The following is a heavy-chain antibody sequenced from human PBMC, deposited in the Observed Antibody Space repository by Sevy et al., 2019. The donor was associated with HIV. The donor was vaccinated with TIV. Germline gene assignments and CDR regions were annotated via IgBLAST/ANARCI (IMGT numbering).Heavy chain of an antibody. V-gene: IGHV1-18*01. CDR2: ISAYNGNR. CDR3: ARERDSSSWYDVRYYYGMDV. J-gene: IGHJ6*02. D-gene: IGHD6-13*01. Sequence: ASVKVSCKASGYTFTSYGISWVRQAPGQGLEWMGWISAYNGNRNYAQKLQGRVTMTTDTSTSTAYMELRSLRSDDTAVYYCARERDSSSWYDVRYYYGMDVWGQGTTVTVSS. CDR1: GYTFTSYG.